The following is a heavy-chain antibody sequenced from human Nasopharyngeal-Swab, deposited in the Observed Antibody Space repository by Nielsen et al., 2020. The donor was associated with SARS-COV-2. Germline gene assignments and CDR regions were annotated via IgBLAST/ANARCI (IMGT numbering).Heavy chain of an antibody. V-gene: IGHV3-21*01. CDR2: ISSSGSHK. Sequence: GGSLRLSCAASGFTFSSYSMNWVRQAPGKGLEWVSFISSSGSHKYYADSMKGRFTISRDNAKSSLYLQLSGLRAEDTAVYYCARVEEYCYGSGSLSDNWGQGTLVTVSS. CDR3: ARVEEYCYGSGSLSDN. J-gene: IGHJ4*02. CDR1: GFTFSSYS. D-gene: IGHD3-10*01.